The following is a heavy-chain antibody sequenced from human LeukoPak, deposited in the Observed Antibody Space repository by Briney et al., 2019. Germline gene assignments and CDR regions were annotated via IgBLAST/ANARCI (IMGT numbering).Heavy chain of an antibody. D-gene: IGHD2-15*01. CDR2: IRSKAYGGTT. CDR1: GFSVGDYA. V-gene: IGHV3-49*04. Sequence: DPGGSLRLSCTASGFSVGDYAMSCVRQAPGKGLKWVGFIRSKAYGGTTEYAASVKGRFPISRDDSKSIAYLQMNSLKTEDTAVYYCSRGTVLVAAGGYYFDYWGQGTLVTVSS. CDR3: SRGTVLVAAGGYYFDY. J-gene: IGHJ4*02.